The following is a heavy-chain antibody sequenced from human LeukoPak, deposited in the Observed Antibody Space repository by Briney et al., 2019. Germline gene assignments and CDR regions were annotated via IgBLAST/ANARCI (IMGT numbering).Heavy chain of an antibody. CDR1: GGTFSSYA. CDR3: ATEAIVVVTARDCWYFDL. D-gene: IGHD2-21*02. Sequence: ASVKVSCKASGGTFSSYAISWVRQAPGQGLEWMGRIIPILGIPNYAQKFQGRVTITADKSTTTAYMELSSLRSEDTAVYYCATEAIVVVTARDCWYFDLWGRGTLVTVSS. CDR2: IIPILGIP. J-gene: IGHJ2*01. V-gene: IGHV1-69*04.